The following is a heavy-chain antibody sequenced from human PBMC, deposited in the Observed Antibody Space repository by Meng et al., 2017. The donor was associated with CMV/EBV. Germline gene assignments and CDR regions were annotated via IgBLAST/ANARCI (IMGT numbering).Heavy chain of an antibody. J-gene: IGHJ5*02. CDR1: GYTFTDYY. CDR2: ISPNSGGT. D-gene: IGHD6-6*01. V-gene: IGHV1-2*02. CDR3: ARDVCSSVLVSWFDP. Sequence: ASVKVSCKASGYTFTDYYMHWVRQVPGQGLEWMGWISPNSGGTNYAQKFQGRVTMTRDTSISTAYMELSRLRSDDTAVYYCARDVCSSVLVSWFDPWGQGTLVTVSS.